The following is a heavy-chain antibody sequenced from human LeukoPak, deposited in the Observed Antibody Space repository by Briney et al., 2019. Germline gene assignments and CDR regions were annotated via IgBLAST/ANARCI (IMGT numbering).Heavy chain of an antibody. CDR3: ARGFYDMDV. D-gene: IGHD2/OR15-2a*01. Sequence: GGSLRLSCAASGFTFSNYWMHWVRQAPGKGLVWVSRITSDGSTTSYADSVKGRFTISRDNAQNTLYLQMNSLRAEDTAVYYCARGFYDMDVWGQGTTVTVSS. CDR1: GFTFSNYW. CDR2: ITSDGSTT. V-gene: IGHV3-74*01. J-gene: IGHJ6*02.